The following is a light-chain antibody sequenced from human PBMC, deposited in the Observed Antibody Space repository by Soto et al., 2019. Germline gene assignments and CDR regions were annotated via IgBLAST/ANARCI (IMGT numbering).Light chain of an antibody. V-gene: IGKV1-39*01. CDR3: QQSYSTPPT. J-gene: IGKJ1*01. Sequence: DIQMTQSPSSLSASVGDRVTITCRASQSISSYLNWYQQNPGKAPKLLIYAASSLQSGVPSRVSGSGSGTDFTLTISSLQPEDFATYYCQQSYSTPPTFGQGTKVEIK. CDR2: AAS. CDR1: QSISSY.